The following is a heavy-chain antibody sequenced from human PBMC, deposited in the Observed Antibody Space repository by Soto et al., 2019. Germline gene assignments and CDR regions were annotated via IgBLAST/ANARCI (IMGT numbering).Heavy chain of an antibody. CDR2: ISGSGGST. CDR3: AQDVRGSEVTLDY. V-gene: IGHV3-23*01. D-gene: IGHD3-16*01. Sequence: EVQLLESGGGLVQPGGSLRLSCAASGFTFSSYAMSWVRQAPGKGLEWVSAISGSGGSTYYADSVKGRFTISRDNSKNTLYLQMNSLRAEDTAVYYCAQDVRGSEVTLDYWGQGTLVTVSS. CDR1: GFTFSSYA. J-gene: IGHJ4*02.